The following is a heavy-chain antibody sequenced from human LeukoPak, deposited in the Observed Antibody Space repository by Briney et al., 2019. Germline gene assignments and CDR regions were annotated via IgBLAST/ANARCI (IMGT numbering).Heavy chain of an antibody. CDR2: ISSSSSYI. J-gene: IGHJ4*02. Sequence: GGSLRLSCAASGFTFSSYGMNWVRQAPGKGLEWVSSISSSSSYIYYADSVKGRFTISRDNAKNSLYLQMNSLRAEDTAVYYCARDPSRDYYGSGWGQGTLVTVSS. CDR1: GFTFSSYG. D-gene: IGHD3-10*01. V-gene: IGHV3-21*01. CDR3: ARDPSRDYYGSG.